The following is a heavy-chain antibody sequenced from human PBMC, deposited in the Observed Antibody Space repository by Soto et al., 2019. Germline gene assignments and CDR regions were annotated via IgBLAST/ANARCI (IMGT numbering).Heavy chain of an antibody. D-gene: IGHD3-22*01. J-gene: IGHJ6*02. CDR2: ISAYNGNT. Sequence: ASVKVSCKASGYTFTSYGISWVRQAPGQGLEWMGWISAYNGNTNYAQKLQGRVTLTTDTSTSTAYMELRSLRSDDTAVYYCARDLVYYYDSSGYYPLTSYYYYYGTDVWGPGTTVTV. CDR1: GYTFTSYG. V-gene: IGHV1-18*01. CDR3: ARDLVYYYDSSGYYPLTSYYYYYGTDV.